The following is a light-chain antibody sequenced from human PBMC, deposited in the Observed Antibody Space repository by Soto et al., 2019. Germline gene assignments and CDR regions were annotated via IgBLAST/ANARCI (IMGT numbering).Light chain of an antibody. CDR2: AAS. CDR1: QDINTY. J-gene: IGKJ5*01. V-gene: IGKV1-9*01. Sequence: DIQLTQSPSFLSASVGDRVTITCRASQDINTYLAWYQQKPGKAPMLLIFAASTLQNVVPSRFSGSGSGTEFTVTITSLQPEDFATYYCQQRKSYPITFGQGTRLEIK. CDR3: QQRKSYPIT.